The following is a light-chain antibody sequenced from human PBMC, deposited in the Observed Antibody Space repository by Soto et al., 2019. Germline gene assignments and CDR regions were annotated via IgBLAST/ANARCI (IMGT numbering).Light chain of an antibody. Sequence: QSVLTQPASVSGSPGQSITISCTGTSSDVGGYNYVSWYQQHPGKAPKLMIYDVSKRPSGVSNRFSGSKSGNTASLTISGLQAEDEADYYCNLYTTSRTLVFGGGTKLTVL. V-gene: IGLV2-14*03. CDR3: NLYTTSRTLV. CDR2: DVS. J-gene: IGLJ3*02. CDR1: SSDVGGYNY.